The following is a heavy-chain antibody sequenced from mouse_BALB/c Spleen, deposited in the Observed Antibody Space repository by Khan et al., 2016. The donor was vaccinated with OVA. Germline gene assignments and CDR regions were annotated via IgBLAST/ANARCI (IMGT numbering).Heavy chain of an antibody. CDR2: INPSSGYT. CDR3: ARKSTRASY. V-gene: IGHV1-4*01. Sequence: QIQLVQSGAELVKPGASVKMSCKASGYTFTSYTMHRVKQRPGQGLEWIGYINPSSGYTKYNQKFKDKATLTADKSSSTAYMQLSSLTSEDSAVYYCARKSTRASYWGQGTTLTVSS. J-gene: IGHJ2*01. D-gene: IGHD3-1*01. CDR1: GYTFTSYT.